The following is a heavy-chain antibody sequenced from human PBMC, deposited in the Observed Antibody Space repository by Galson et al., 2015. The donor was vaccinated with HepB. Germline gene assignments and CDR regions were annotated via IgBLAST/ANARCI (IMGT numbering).Heavy chain of an antibody. CDR1: GFTGSTNY. V-gene: IGHV3-53*01. CDR2: IHGAGIT. CDR3: TTGAPFRGYHYMDG. Sequence: SLRLSCAVSGFTGSTNYMSWVRQAPGKGLDWVSLIHGAGITRYAESVKGRFTISRDNSKNTMYLQMNSLRAEDTAVYYCTTGAPFRGYHYMDGWGKGTTVTVSS. J-gene: IGHJ6*03. D-gene: IGHD3-10*01.